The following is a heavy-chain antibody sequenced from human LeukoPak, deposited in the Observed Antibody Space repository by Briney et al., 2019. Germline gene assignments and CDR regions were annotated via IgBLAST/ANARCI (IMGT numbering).Heavy chain of an antibody. Sequence: SQTLSLTCTVSGGSISSGGYYWSWIRQHPGKGLEWIGCIYYSGSTYYNPSLTSRVTISVDTSENQFSLKLSSVTAADTAVYYCARSGTVTTWNYWGQGTLVTVSS. CDR3: ARSGTVTTWNY. CDR1: GGSISSGGYY. V-gene: IGHV4-31*03. CDR2: IYYSGST. D-gene: IGHD4-17*01. J-gene: IGHJ4*02.